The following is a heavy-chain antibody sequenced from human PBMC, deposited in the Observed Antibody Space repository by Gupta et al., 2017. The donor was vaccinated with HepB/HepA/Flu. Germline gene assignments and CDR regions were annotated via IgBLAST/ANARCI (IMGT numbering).Heavy chain of an antibody. V-gene: IGHV1-18*04. CDR2: ISGYDGST. D-gene: IGHD1-14*01. CDR3: ARDLGNYGMDV. Sequence: HVQLVQSGPEVRKPGASVKVSCQGSGYRFSEYAINWVRQAPGQGLEWMGWISGYDGSTKYAQNYQGRVTMTTDTSTNTAYMEMRSVRSDDTALYYCARDLGNYGMDVWGQGTTVIVSS. CDR1: GYRFSEYA. J-gene: IGHJ6*02.